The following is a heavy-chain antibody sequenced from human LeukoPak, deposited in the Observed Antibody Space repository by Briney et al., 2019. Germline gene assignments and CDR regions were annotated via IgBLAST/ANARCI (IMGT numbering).Heavy chain of an antibody. CDR1: GYTFTSYA. Sequence: ASVKVSCKASGYTFTSYAMHWVRQAPGQRLEWMGWINAGNGNTKSSQKFQGRVTITRDTSASTAYMELSSLGSEDTAVYYCARTTASTYYGMDVWGQGTTVTVSS. V-gene: IGHV1-3*01. CDR2: INAGNGNT. CDR3: ARTTASTYYGMDV. J-gene: IGHJ6*02. D-gene: IGHD4-11*01.